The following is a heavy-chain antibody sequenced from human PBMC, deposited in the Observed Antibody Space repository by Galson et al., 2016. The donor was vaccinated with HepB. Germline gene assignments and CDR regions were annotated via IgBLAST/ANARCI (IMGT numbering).Heavy chain of an antibody. CDR3: ARDRSSGWFDSSDI. CDR2: IMPAFGTT. Sequence: SVKVSCKASGVTFNSYNFNWVRQAPGQGLEWLGGIMPAFGTTNYAQKFQGRVTIAADESTGTAYMDLSSLRSEDTAVFYCARDRSSGWFDSSDIRGQGTMVTVSS. CDR1: GVTFNSYN. V-gene: IGHV1-69*13. J-gene: IGHJ3*02. D-gene: IGHD6-19*01.